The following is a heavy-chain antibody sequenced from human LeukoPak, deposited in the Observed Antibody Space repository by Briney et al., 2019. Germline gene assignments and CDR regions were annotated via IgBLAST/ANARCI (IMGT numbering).Heavy chain of an antibody. CDR2: ISYDGSNK. J-gene: IGHJ6*02. V-gene: IGHV3-30-3*01. Sequence: GGSLRLSCAASGFTFSSYAVHWVRQAPGKGLEWAAVISYDGSNKYYADSVKGRFTISRDNSKNTLYLKMNSLRGEDTAVYYCARDRVQLWNYGMDVWGQGTTVTVSS. CDR1: GFTFSSYA. D-gene: IGHD5-18*01. CDR3: ARDRVQLWNYGMDV.